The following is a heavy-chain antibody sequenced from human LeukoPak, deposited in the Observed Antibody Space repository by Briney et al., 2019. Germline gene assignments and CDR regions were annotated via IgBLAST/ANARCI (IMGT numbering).Heavy chain of an antibody. V-gene: IGHV3-30*02. CDR3: AKDVVGQQWLENY. Sequence: GGSLRLSCAASEFTFSSYGMHWVRQAPGKGLEWVAFIRYDGNEKYYGDSVKGRFTISRDNSKDTLYLQMNSLRDEDSAVYYCAKDVVGQQWLENYWGQGTLVTVSS. CDR1: EFTFSSYG. D-gene: IGHD6-19*01. CDR2: IRYDGNEK. J-gene: IGHJ4*02.